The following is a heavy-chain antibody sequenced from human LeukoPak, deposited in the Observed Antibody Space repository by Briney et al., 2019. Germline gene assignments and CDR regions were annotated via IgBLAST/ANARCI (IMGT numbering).Heavy chain of an antibody. CDR2: MNPNSGNT. D-gene: IGHD5-12*01. J-gene: IGHJ4*02. CDR1: GCTFTSYD. Sequence: ASVKVSCKASGCTFTSYDINWVRQATGRGLEWMGWMNPNSGNTGYAQKFQGRVTMTRNTSISTAYMELSSLRSEDTAVYYCARAGRMVATANWGQGTLVTVSS. V-gene: IGHV1-8*01. CDR3: ARAGRMVATAN.